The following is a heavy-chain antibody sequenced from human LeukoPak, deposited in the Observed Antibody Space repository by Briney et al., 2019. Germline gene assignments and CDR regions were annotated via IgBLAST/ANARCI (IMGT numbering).Heavy chain of an antibody. CDR2: IYTSGST. CDR1: GGSISSGSYY. V-gene: IGHV4-61*02. Sequence: SETLSLTCTVSGGSISSGSYYWSWIRRPAGKGLEWIGRIYTSGSTNYNPSLKSRVTISVDTSKNQFSLKLSSVTAADTAVYYCAGMSAGYSSGWYLGYYFDYWGQGTLVTVSS. D-gene: IGHD6-19*01. J-gene: IGHJ4*02. CDR3: AGMSAGYSSGWYLGYYFDY.